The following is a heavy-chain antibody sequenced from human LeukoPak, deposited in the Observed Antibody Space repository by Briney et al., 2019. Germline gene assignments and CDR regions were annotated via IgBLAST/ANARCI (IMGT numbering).Heavy chain of an antibody. D-gene: IGHD3-22*01. CDR1: GGSMSSGGYY. J-gene: IGHJ4*02. Sequence: TLSLTCSVSGGSMSSGGYYWSWIRQHPGKGLEWMGHIYYSGTVYYNPSHRSRVSISVDTSKNQFSLRLSSVTVADTAVYYCARLGMAASYFYDSSGDKFDYWGQGTLVTVSS. CDR3: ARLGMAASYFYDSSGDKFDY. V-gene: IGHV4-31*03. CDR2: IYYSGTV.